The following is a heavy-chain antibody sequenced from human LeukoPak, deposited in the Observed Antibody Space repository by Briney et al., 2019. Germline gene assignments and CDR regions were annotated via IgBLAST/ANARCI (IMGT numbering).Heavy chain of an antibody. CDR1: GFSFSTYT. CDR2: ISSGGDHM. CDR3: AIAPLPAVVLY. D-gene: IGHD2-21*01. Sequence: PGGSLRLSCAGSGFSFSTYTMTWVRQAPGKGLEWVASISSGGDHMFYIDSVKGRFTISRDDARNSLHLQMNSLRAEDTAVYYCAIAPLPAVVLYWGQGTLVTVSS. V-gene: IGHV3-21*06. J-gene: IGHJ4*02.